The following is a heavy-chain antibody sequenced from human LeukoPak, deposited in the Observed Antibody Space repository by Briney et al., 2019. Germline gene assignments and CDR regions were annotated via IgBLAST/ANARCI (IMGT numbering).Heavy chain of an antibody. J-gene: IGHJ5*02. CDR3: AKDYCSGGSCYGTPFDP. D-gene: IGHD2-15*01. V-gene: IGHV3-9*01. CDR1: GFTFSNYW. Sequence: GGSLRLSCAASGFTFSNYWMTWVRQAPGKGLEWVSGISWNSGSIGYADSVKGRFTISRDNAKNSLYLQMNSLRAEDTALYYCAKDYCSGGSCYGTPFDPWGQGTLVTVSS. CDR2: ISWNSGSI.